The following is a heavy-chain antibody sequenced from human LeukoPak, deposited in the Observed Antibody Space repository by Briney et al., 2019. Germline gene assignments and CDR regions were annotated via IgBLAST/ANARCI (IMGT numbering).Heavy chain of an antibody. CDR2: IYYSGST. Sequence: PSETLSLTCTVSGGSISSSSYYWGWIRQPPGKGLEWIGSIYYSGSTYYNPSLKSRVTISVDTSKNQFSLKLSSVTAADTAVYYCARRRSYYDSSGYYYGNWFDPWGQGTLLTVSS. CDR3: ARRRSYYDSSGYYYGNWFDP. V-gene: IGHV4-39*01. D-gene: IGHD3-22*01. CDR1: GGSISSSSYY. J-gene: IGHJ5*02.